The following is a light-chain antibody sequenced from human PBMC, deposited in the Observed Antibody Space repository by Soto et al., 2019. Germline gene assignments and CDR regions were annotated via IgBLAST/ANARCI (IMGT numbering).Light chain of an antibody. J-gene: IGKJ1*01. CDR1: QSVSSN. CDR2: GAS. CDR3: QQYDNGPPWT. Sequence: EIVMTQSPATLSVSPGERATLSCRVSQSVSSNLAWYQHKPGQAPRLLIYGASTRATGVSVRFSGSGSGTAFTLTISSLQSEDFAVYYCQQYDNGPPWTFGQGTRVEIK. V-gene: IGKV3-15*01.